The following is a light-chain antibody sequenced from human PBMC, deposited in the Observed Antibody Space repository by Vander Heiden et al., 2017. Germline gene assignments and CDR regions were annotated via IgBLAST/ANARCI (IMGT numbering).Light chain of an antibody. CDR2: WAS. Sequence: DIVMTQSPDSLAVSLGERATINCKSSQSVLYSSNNKNYLAWYQQKPGQPPKLLIYWASARESGVPDRFSGSGSGTDFTLTISSLQAEDVAVYYCQQDYSTQTSGQGTKLEIK. CDR1: QSVLYSSNNKNY. J-gene: IGKJ2*01. V-gene: IGKV4-1*01. CDR3: QQDYSTQT.